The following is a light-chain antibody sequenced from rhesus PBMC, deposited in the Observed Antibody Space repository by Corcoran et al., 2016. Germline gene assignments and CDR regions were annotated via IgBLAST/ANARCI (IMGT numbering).Light chain of an antibody. Sequence: DIQMTQSPSSLSASVGDTVTITCRASRSFSSSLAWYQQKPGKAPNLLNYSASSLQSGVPSRFSGSKSGTDFTLTISSLQPEDIASYYCQQYYSYPWTFGQGTKVEIK. CDR3: QQYYSYPWT. CDR2: SAS. CDR1: RSFSSS. J-gene: IGKJ1*01. V-gene: IGKV1-46*01.